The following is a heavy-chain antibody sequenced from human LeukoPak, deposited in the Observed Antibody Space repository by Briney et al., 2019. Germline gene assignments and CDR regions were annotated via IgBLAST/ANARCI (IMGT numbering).Heavy chain of an antibody. CDR1: GYTFTSYY. V-gene: IGHV1-46*01. D-gene: IGHD3-9*01. CDR2: INPSGGST. Sequence: ASVKVSCKVSGYTFTSYYMHWVRQAPGQGLEWMGIINPSGGSTSYAQKFQGRVTITADESTSTAYMELSSLRSEDTAVYYCAREGGMGILTGPWGQGTLVTVSS. J-gene: IGHJ5*02. CDR3: AREGGMGILTGP.